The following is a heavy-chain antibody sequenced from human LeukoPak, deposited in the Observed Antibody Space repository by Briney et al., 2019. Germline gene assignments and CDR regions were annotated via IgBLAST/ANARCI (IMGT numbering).Heavy chain of an antibody. CDR2: IYSDNT. J-gene: IGHJ4*02. CDR1: GFTVSSNS. D-gene: IGHD4/OR15-4a*01. V-gene: IGHV3-53*01. Sequence: GGSLRLSCTVSGFTVSSNSMSWVRQAPGKGLEWVSFIYSDNTHYSDSVKGRFTISRDNSKNTLYLQMDSLRAEDTAVYYCARRAGAYSHPYDYWGQGTLVTVSS. CDR3: ARRAGAYSHPYDY.